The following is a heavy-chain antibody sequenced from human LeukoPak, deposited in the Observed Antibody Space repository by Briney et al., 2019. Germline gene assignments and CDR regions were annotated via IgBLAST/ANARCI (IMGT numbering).Heavy chain of an antibody. V-gene: IGHV1-46*01. CDR3: AREWRIQLYLPDY. D-gene: IGHD5-18*01. J-gene: IGHJ4*02. CDR1: GYTFANYG. Sequence: ASVKVSCKASGYTFANYGINWVRQAPGQGLEWMGIINPSIDSINYARKFQRRVTMTSDTSTSTVYMELSDLRSEDTAVYYCAREWRIQLYLPDYWGQGTLVTVSS. CDR2: INPSIDSI.